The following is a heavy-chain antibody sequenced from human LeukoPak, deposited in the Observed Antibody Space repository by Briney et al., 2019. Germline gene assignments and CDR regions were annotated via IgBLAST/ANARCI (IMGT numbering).Heavy chain of an antibody. V-gene: IGHV3-15*01. CDR3: TTDKIEYSSGWYRLVY. CDR1: GFTFSNAW. D-gene: IGHD6-19*01. CDR2: IKSITDGGTT. J-gene: IGHJ4*02. Sequence: RASLRLSCAASGFTFSNAWMSWVRQAPRKGLEWVGRIKSITDGGTTDYAAPVKGRFTISRDASKNTLYLQINSLKTEATAVYYRTTDKIEYSSGWYRLVYWGQGTLVTV.